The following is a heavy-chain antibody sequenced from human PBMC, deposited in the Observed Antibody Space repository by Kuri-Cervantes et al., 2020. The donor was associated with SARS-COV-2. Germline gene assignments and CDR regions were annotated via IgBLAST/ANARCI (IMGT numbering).Heavy chain of an antibody. D-gene: IGHD2-15*01. V-gene: IGHV1-46*01. CDR3: ARDRVRYSSGGSCYPPTC. CDR2: INPSGGST. J-gene: IGHJ4*02. CDR1: GYTFTSYG. Sequence: ASVKVSCKASGYTFTSYGISWVRQAPGQGLEWMGIINPSGGSTSYAQKFQGRVTMTRDTSTSTVYMELSSLRSEDTSVYYCARDRVRYSSGGSCYPPTCWDQGTLVTVSS.